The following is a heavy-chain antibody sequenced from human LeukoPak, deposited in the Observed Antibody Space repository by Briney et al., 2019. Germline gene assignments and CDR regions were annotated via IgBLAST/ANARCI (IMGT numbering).Heavy chain of an antibody. J-gene: IGHJ4*02. CDR1: GFMFSSYW. CDR3: AMAGYTDGPFDFDY. V-gene: IGHV3-7*01. Sequence: GGSLRLSCEASGFMFSSYWMNWVRQAPGKGLEWVANIKQGGSEKYYVDSVKGRLSISRDNAKSSLFLQMNSLRADDTAVYYCAMAGYTDGPFDFDYWGQGTLVTVSS. CDR2: IKQGGSEK. D-gene: IGHD5-18*01.